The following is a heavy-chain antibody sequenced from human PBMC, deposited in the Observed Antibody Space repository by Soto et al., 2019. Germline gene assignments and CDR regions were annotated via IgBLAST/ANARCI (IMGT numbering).Heavy chain of an antibody. CDR2: IYYSGST. CDR1: GGSISSGGYY. D-gene: IGHD3-10*01. J-gene: IGHJ5*02. V-gene: IGHV4-31*03. CDR3: ASLGGSGSYNWFDP. Sequence: KTWETLSLTCTVSGGSISSGGYYWSWIRQHPGKGLEWIGYIYYSGSTYYNPSLKSRVTISVDTSKNQFSLKLSSVTAADTAVYYCASLGGSGSYNWFDPWGQGTLVTVSS.